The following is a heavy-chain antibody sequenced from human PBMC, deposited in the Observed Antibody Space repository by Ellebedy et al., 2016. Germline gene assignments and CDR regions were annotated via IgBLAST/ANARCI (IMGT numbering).Heavy chain of an antibody. CDR1: GVSISNYY. D-gene: IGHD1-14*01. J-gene: IGHJ4*02. V-gene: IGHV4-59*12. CDR3: ARSYRSGTTDY. Sequence: SETLSLTCTVSGVSISNYYWTWIRQFPGKGLDWIGHIYYSGITKYNPSLKSRVTISVDTSKNQFSLKLSSVTAADTAVYYCARSYRSGTTDYWGQGTLVTVSS. CDR2: IYYSGIT.